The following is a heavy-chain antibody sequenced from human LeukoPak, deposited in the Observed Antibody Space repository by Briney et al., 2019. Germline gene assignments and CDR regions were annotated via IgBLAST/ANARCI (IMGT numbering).Heavy chain of an antibody. CDR3: AGYSSSWYGGNFDY. J-gene: IGHJ4*02. Sequence: GGSLRLSCAASGFTFSSYWMHWVRQAPGKGLVWVSRINSVGSSTSYADSVKGRFTISGDNAKNTLYLQMNSLRAEDTAVYYCAGYSSSWYGGNFDYWGQGTLVTVSS. D-gene: IGHD6-13*01. CDR2: INSVGSST. V-gene: IGHV3-74*01. CDR1: GFTFSSYW.